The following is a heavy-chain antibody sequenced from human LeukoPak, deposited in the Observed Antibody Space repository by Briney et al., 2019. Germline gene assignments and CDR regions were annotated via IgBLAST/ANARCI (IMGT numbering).Heavy chain of an antibody. CDR1: GYTFTSYG. J-gene: IGHJ4*02. D-gene: IGHD6-13*01. Sequence: ASVKVSCKASGYTFTSYGISWVRQAPGQGLEWMGWISAYNGNTNYAQKFQGRVTITADKSTSTAYMELSSLRSEDTAVYYCARDSSSWFWGQGTLVTVSS. CDR2: ISAYNGNT. V-gene: IGHV1-18*01. CDR3: ARDSSSWF.